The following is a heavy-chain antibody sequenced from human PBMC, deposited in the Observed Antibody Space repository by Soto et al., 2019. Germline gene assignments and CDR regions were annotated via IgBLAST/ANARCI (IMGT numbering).Heavy chain of an antibody. V-gene: IGHV4-59*01. D-gene: IGHD1-26*01. CDR2: IYYSGST. Sequence: PSETLSLTCPVSGFSISSYYWSWIRQPPGKGLEWIGYIYYSGSTNYNPSLKSRVTISVDTSKNQFSLKLSSVTAADTAVYYCARDLVGAPYYYYYYGMDVWGQGTTVTVSS. CDR1: GFSISSYY. CDR3: ARDLVGAPYYYYYYGMDV. J-gene: IGHJ6*02.